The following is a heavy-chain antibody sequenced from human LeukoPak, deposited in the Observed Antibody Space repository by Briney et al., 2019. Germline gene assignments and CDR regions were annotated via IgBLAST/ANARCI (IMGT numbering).Heavy chain of an antibody. D-gene: IGHD5-18*01. CDR3: ARENWGYSYGSWFDY. Sequence: GASVKVSCKASGYTFTSYGISWVRQAPGQGLEWMGWISAYNGNTNYAQKLQGRVTMTTDTSTSTAYMELRSLRSDDTAVYYCARENWGYSYGSWFDYWGQGTLVTVSS. J-gene: IGHJ4*02. CDR1: GYTFTSYG. CDR2: ISAYNGNT. V-gene: IGHV1-18*01.